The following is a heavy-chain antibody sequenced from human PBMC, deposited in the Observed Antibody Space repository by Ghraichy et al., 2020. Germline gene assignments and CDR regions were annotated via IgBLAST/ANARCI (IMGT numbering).Heavy chain of an antibody. Sequence: SETLSLTCTVSGGSISSYYWSWIRQPPGKGLEWIGYIYYSGSTNYNPSLKSRVTISVDTSKNQFSLKLSSVTAADTAVYYCARASLDWNEGLLDYWGQGTLVTVSS. CDR3: ARASLDWNEGLLDY. V-gene: IGHV4-59*01. J-gene: IGHJ4*02. CDR2: IYYSGST. CDR1: GGSISSYY. D-gene: IGHD1-1*01.